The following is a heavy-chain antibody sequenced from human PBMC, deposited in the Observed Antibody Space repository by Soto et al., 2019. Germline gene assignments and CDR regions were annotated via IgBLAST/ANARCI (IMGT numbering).Heavy chain of an antibody. CDR1: GYTFTFYD. D-gene: IGHD3-9*01. V-gene: IGHV1-8*01. Sequence: VQLVQSGAEVKKPGASVKLSCKASGYTFTFYDINWVRQAPGRGLEWMGWVSPSTGNTGYAQRFQGRVTMTSDTSISTAYMEVTRLRPDDTAVYYCARYFDPLDVWGQGTTVTVSS. CDR3: ARYFDPLDV. CDR2: VSPSTGNT. J-gene: IGHJ6*02.